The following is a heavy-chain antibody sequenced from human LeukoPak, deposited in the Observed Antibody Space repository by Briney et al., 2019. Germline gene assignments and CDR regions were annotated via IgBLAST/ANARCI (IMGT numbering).Heavy chain of an antibody. Sequence: GASVKVSCKASGGTFSSYAISWVRQAPGQGLEWMGGIIPIFGTANYAQKFQGRVTITADESTSTAYMELSSLRSEDTAVYYCATSRNLLWFGELIYFDYWGQGTLVTVSS. CDR1: GGTFSSYA. J-gene: IGHJ4*02. CDR3: ATSRNLLWFGELIYFDY. V-gene: IGHV1-69*13. D-gene: IGHD3-10*01. CDR2: IIPIFGTA.